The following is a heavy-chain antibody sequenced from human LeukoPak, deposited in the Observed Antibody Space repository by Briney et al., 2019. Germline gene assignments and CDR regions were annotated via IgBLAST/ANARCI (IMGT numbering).Heavy chain of an antibody. J-gene: IGHJ3*02. Sequence: GGSLRLSCAASGFTFSDYYMSWFRQAPGKGLEWVSYISSSGSTIYYADSVKGRFTISRDNAKDSLYLQMNSLRAEDTAVYYCAKDQVISGSEASDIWGQGTMVTVSS. V-gene: IGHV3-11*01. D-gene: IGHD2-21*01. CDR3: AKDQVISGSEASDI. CDR1: GFTFSDYY. CDR2: ISSSGSTI.